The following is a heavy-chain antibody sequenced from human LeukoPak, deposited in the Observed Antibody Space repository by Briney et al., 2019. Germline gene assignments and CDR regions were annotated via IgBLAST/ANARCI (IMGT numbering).Heavy chain of an antibody. CDR1: GFTFSSYG. J-gene: IGHJ4*02. V-gene: IGHV3-30*18. D-gene: IGHD2-2*01. CDR3: AKDFPVPAALGGFDY. Sequence: GRSLRLSCAASGFTFSSYGMHWVRQAPGKGLEWVAVISYDGSNKYYADSVKGRFTISRDNSKNTLYLQMNSLRAEDTAVYYCAKDFPVPAALGGFDYWGQGTQVTVSS. CDR2: ISYDGSNK.